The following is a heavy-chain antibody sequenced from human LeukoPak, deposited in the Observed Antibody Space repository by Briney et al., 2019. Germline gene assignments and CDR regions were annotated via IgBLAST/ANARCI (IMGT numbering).Heavy chain of an antibody. Sequence: ASVKVSCKASGGTFSSYAISWVRQAPGQGLEWMGGIIPIFGTANYAQKFQGRVTITADKSTSTAYMELSSLRSEDTAVYYCASGNYYDSSGYYYYFDYWGQGTLVAVSS. CDR2: IIPIFGTA. D-gene: IGHD3-22*01. CDR1: GGTFSSYA. V-gene: IGHV1-69*06. CDR3: ASGNYYDSSGYYYYFDY. J-gene: IGHJ4*02.